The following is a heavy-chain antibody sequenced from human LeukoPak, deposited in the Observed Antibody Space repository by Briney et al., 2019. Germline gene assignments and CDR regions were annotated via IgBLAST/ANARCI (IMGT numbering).Heavy chain of an antibody. CDR1: GGSFSGYY. V-gene: IGHV4-34*01. Sequence: SETLSLTCAVYGGSFSGYYWSWIRQPPGKGLEWIGEINHSGGTNYNPSLKSRVTISVDTSKNQFSLKLSSVTAADTAVYYCARRGSAAINYWGQGTLVTVSS. D-gene: IGHD2-2*01. CDR3: ARRGSAAINY. J-gene: IGHJ4*02. CDR2: INHSGGT.